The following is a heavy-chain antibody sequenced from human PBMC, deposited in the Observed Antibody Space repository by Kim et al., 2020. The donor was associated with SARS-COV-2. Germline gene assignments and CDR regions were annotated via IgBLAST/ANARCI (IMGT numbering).Heavy chain of an antibody. CDR1: GAPISHYY. J-gene: IGHJ5*01. D-gene: IGHD3-22*01. CDR2: IYIRGTT. Sequence: SETLSLTCTVSGAPISHYYWSWIRQPAGKGLEWIGRIYIRGTTDYNSSLKGRVTVSVDTSKNQLSLRLASVTAADTAVYFCARGGPYYLDSWGQGTLVTV. CDR3: ARGGPYYLDS. V-gene: IGHV4-4*07.